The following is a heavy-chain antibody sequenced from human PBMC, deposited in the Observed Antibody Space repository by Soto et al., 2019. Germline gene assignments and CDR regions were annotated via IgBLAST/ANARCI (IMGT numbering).Heavy chain of an antibody. J-gene: IGHJ4*02. V-gene: IGHV3-7*04. CDR1: ESTVSRDW. CDR2: INQDGSEK. CDR3: SGGVGDAF. Sequence: EVHLVESGGGVVQTGGSLRLSCAIFESTVSRDWMNWVRQAPGKGLEWVAHINQDGSEKYYVDSVKGRFTISRDNAKKSLYLQMNSLSPADTAMYYCSGGVGDAFWGQGTLVTVSS. D-gene: IGHD1-26*01.